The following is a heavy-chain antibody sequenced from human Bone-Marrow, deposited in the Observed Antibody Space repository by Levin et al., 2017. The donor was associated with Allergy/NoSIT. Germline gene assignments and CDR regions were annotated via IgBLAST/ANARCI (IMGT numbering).Heavy chain of an antibody. CDR3: ASDRPGPATGTP. Sequence: QTGGSLRLSCAASGFTVSRNYMSWVRQAPGKGLEWVSLIYSGGDTQYADSVKGRSTISRDNSKNTLYLQMNSLRVDDTAAPPSASDRPGPATGTPWGQGTLVTVSS. V-gene: IGHV3-66*01. CDR2: IYSGGDT. CDR1: GFTVSRNY. J-gene: IGHJ4*02. D-gene: IGHD1-7*01.